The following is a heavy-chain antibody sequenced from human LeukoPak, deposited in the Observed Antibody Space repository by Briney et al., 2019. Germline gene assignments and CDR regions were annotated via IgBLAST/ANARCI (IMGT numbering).Heavy chain of an antibody. CDR1: GYTFTGYY. Sequence: ASVKVSCKASGYTFTGYYMHWVRQAPGQGLEWMGRINPNSGGTNYAQKFQGRVTMTRDTSISTAYMELSRLRSDDTAVYYCARVTSCWAGFDYWGQGTLVTVSS. J-gene: IGHJ4*02. V-gene: IGHV1-2*06. D-gene: IGHD2-2*01. CDR3: ARVTSCWAGFDY. CDR2: INPNSGGT.